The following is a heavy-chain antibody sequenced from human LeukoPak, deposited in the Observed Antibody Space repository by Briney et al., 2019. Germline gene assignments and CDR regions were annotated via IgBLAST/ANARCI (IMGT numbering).Heavy chain of an antibody. CDR1: GFTFSSYS. V-gene: IGHV3-7*01. CDR3: ARDFGGNLFDY. J-gene: IGHJ4*02. D-gene: IGHD4-23*01. Sequence: GGSLRLSCAASGFTFSSYSMNWVRQAPGKGLEWVANIKQDGSEKYYVDSVKGRFTISRDNAKNSLYLQMNSLRAEDTAVYYCARDFGGNLFDYWGQGTLVTVSS. CDR2: IKQDGSEK.